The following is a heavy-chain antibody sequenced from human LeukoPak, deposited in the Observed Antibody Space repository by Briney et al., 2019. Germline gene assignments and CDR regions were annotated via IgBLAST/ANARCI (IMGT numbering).Heavy chain of an antibody. J-gene: IGHJ4*02. CDR3: AVEQGVDY. Sequence: SETLSLTCAVYGGSFSGYYWSWIRQPPGKGLEWIGEINHSGSTNYNPSLESRVTISVDTSKNQFSLKLSSVTAADTAVYYCAVEQGVDYWGQGTLVTVSS. CDR2: INHSGST. V-gene: IGHV4-34*01. D-gene: IGHD5-24*01. CDR1: GGSFSGYY.